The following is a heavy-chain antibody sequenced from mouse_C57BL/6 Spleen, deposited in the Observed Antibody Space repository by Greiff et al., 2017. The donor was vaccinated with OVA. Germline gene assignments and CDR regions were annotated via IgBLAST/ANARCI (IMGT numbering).Heavy chain of an antibody. Sequence: VKLQESGAELVRPGASVTLSCKASGYTFTDYEMHWVKQTPVHGLEWIGAIDPETGGTAYNQKFKGKAILTADKSSSTAYMELRSLTSEDSAVYYCTRDYYYGSRGYFDVWGTGTTVTVSS. CDR1: GYTFTDYE. J-gene: IGHJ1*03. CDR3: TRDYYYGSRGYFDV. D-gene: IGHD1-1*01. V-gene: IGHV1-15*01. CDR2: IDPETGGT.